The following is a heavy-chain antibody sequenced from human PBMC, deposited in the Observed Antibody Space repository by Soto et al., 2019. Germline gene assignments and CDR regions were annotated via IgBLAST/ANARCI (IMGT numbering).Heavy chain of an antibody. CDR1: GYSFTGYW. V-gene: IGHV5-51*01. J-gene: IGHJ6*02. CDR2: IYPGDSNI. CDR3: ARSTYGSTEPNEYPMDV. Sequence: GESLKISCKGFGYSFTGYWIGWVRPMSGKGLEWMGIIYPGDSNIRYSPSPQGRVTISADKSITTVYLQWSSLKASDTAMYYCARSTYGSTEPNEYPMDVWGPGTTVTVSS. D-gene: IGHD3-10*01.